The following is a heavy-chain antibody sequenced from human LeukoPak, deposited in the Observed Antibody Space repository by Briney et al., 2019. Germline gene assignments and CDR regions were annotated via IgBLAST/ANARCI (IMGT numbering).Heavy chain of an antibody. CDR1: GYTFTSYD. J-gene: IGHJ3*02. CDR3: ARNVEFVTLRAVNGFDI. CDR2: MNPNSGNT. V-gene: IGHV1-8*03. Sequence: GASVKVSCKASGYTFTSYDINWVRQVTGQGLEWMGWMNPNSGNTGYAQKFQGRVTITRNTSISTAYMELSSLRSEDTALYYCARNVEFVTLRAVNGFDIWGQGTMVTVSS. D-gene: IGHD3-10*01.